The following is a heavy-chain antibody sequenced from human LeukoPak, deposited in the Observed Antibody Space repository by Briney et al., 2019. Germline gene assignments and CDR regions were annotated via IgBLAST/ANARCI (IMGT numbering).Heavy chain of an antibody. Sequence: ASVKVSCKASGYTFTGYYMHGERQAPGQGLEWMGWINPNSGGTNYAQKFQGRVTMTRDTSISTAYMELSRLRSDDTAVYYCARDGGQFGVVILDYWGQGTLVTVSS. J-gene: IGHJ4*02. CDR3: ARDGGQFGVVILDY. V-gene: IGHV1-2*02. CDR2: INPNSGGT. D-gene: IGHD3-3*01. CDR1: GYTFTGYY.